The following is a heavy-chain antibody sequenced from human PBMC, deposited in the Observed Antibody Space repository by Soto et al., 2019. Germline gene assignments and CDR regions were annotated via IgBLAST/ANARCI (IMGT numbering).Heavy chain of an antibody. J-gene: IGHJ4*02. CDR2: ISSSGSII. CDR1: VFTFSDYY. Sequence: PVGSLRLSCASSVFTFSDYYMSCIRHSPGKGLEWVSYISSSGSIIYYADSVKGRFTISRDNAKNSLYLQMNSLRAEDTAVYYCARDLGYYDSDGYFDCWGQGTLVSVSS. V-gene: IGHV3-11*01. CDR3: ARDLGYYDSDGYFDC. D-gene: IGHD3-22*01.